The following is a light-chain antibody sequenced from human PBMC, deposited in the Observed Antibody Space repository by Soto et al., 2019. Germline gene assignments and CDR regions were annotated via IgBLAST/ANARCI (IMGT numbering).Light chain of an antibody. Sequence: QSALTQPASVSGSPGQSITLSCTGTSSDVGSYNLVSWYQQHPGKAPKLMIYEGSKRPSGVSNRFSGSKSCNTASLTISGLQAEDEADYYCCSYAGSSTFVVFGGGTKLTVL. CDR1: SSDVGSYNL. J-gene: IGLJ2*01. CDR3: CSYAGSSTFVV. V-gene: IGLV2-23*03. CDR2: EGS.